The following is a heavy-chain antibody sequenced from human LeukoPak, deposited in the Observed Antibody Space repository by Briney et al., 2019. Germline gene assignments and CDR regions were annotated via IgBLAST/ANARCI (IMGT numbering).Heavy chain of an antibody. V-gene: IGHV3-33*06. CDR1: GFSFSSYG. J-gene: IGHJ5*02. CDR3: AKTIFRPRTRFDP. Sequence: GRSLRLSCVASGFSFSSYGLHWVRQAPGRGLEWVAMIWYDGSKKYYADSVKGRFTISRDNSKNTLYLQMNSLRAEDTAVYYCAKTIFRPRTRFDPWGQGTLVTISS. D-gene: IGHD3-3*01. CDR2: IWYDGSKK.